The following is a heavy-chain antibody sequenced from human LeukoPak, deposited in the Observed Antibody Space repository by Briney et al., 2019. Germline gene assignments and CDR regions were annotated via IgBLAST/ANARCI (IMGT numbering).Heavy chain of an antibody. D-gene: IGHD3-22*01. CDR2: INRDGSTK. V-gene: IGHV3-74*01. J-gene: IGHJ1*01. CDR3: ARDRGTFYYGGRGPVLEYLQH. CDR1: GFTFSDHW. Sequence: PGGSLRLSCAGSGFTFSDHWMHWVRQAPGEGLVWVSRINRDGSTKNYADSVKGRFSISRDNAKNTVYLEMNSLRAEDTAVYFCARDRGTFYYGGRGPVLEYLQHWGQGTLVTVSS.